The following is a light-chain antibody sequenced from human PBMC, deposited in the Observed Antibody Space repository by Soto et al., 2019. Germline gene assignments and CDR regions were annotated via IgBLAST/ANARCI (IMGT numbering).Light chain of an antibody. CDR1: QNIGSN. CDR2: DAS. J-gene: IGKJ5*01. CDR3: QQYKNWPPIT. Sequence: EVVMTQSPATLSVSPGERATLSCRASQNIGSNLAWFQQKPGQAPRLLIYDASTRATGIPARFSGSGSGREFSLTISSLQSEDFAIYYCQQYKNWPPITFGQGTRLEIK. V-gene: IGKV3-15*01.